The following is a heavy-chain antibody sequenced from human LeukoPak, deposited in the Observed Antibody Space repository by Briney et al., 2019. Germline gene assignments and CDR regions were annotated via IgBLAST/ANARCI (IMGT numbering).Heavy chain of an antibody. Sequence: GASVKVSCKASGFTFTRSAVQWVRQARGQRLEWIGWIVVGSGNTNYAQMFQEGVTITRDMSTSTAYMEVSSLRSEDTAVYYCAAGNYYDSSGYYYWGQGTLVTVSS. CDR3: AAGNYYDSSGYYY. D-gene: IGHD3-22*01. V-gene: IGHV1-58*01. CDR2: IVVGSGNT. J-gene: IGHJ4*02. CDR1: GFTFTRSA.